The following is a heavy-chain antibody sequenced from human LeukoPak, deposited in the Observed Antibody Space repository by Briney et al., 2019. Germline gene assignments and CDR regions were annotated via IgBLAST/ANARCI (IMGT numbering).Heavy chain of an antibody. V-gene: IGHV4-61*01. CDR2: IHYSGSA. Sequence: SETLSLTCTVSGGSVSSGSYYWSWIRQPPGRGLEWIAYIHYSGSAAYNPSLKSRVTISRDMSTDQFSLKMTSVTAADTAVYFCARDMGAPDYGSYSVDYWGQGTLVTVSS. CDR1: GGSVSSGSYY. CDR3: ARDMGAPDYGSYSVDY. J-gene: IGHJ4*02. D-gene: IGHD4-23*01.